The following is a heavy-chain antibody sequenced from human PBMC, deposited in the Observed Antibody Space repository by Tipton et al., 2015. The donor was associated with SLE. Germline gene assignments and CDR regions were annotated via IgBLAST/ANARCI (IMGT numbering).Heavy chain of an antibody. CDR2: SRNKPKGYTT. CDR1: GFTSSDHY. V-gene: IGHV3-72*01. D-gene: IGHD2-2*01. Sequence: SLRLSCTASGFTSSDHYMDWVRQAPGKGLEWVARSRNKPKGYTTEYAASVKGRFTIPKDDAKNSLYLQMNSLKTEDTAVYYCTRGGYCSRTSCFARGALDTWGQGTMVTVSS. CDR3: TRGGYCSRTSCFARGALDT. J-gene: IGHJ3*02.